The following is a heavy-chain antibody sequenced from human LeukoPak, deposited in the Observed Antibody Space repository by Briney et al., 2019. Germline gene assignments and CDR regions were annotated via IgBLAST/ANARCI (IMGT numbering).Heavy chain of an antibody. CDR2: INPSGGST. J-gene: IGHJ5*02. D-gene: IGHD3-3*01. CDR3: ARGSNRGVVILTAPPHNWFDP. Sequence: GASVKVSCKASGYTFTSYYMDWVRQAPGQGLEWMGIINPSGGSTSYAQKFQGRVTMTRDTSTSTVYMELSSLRSEDTAVYYCARGSNRGVVILTAPPHNWFDPWGQGTLVTVFS. CDR1: GYTFTSYY. V-gene: IGHV1-46*01.